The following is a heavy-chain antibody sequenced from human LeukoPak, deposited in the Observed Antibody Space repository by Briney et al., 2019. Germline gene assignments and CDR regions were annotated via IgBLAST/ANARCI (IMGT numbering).Heavy chain of an antibody. Sequence: GGSLRLSCAASGFTFSSYAMHWVRQAPGKGLEWLSYISTSGSPMYYADSVKGRFTISRDNAKNSLYLQVNSLRAEDTAVYYCAREGTNHLDYWGQGTLVTVSS. V-gene: IGHV3-48*04. D-gene: IGHD2-8*01. CDR2: ISTSGSPM. J-gene: IGHJ4*02. CDR3: AREGTNHLDY. CDR1: GFTFSSYA.